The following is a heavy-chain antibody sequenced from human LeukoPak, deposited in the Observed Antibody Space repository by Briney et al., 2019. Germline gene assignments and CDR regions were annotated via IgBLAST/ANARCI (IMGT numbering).Heavy chain of an antibody. J-gene: IGHJ5*02. V-gene: IGHV4-34*01. D-gene: IGHD6-13*01. CDR3: ARDGAGTSGWFDP. Sequence: SETLSLTCAVYGGSFSGYYWSWIRQPPGKGLEWIGEINHSGSTNYNPSLKSRVTISVDTSKSQFSLKLSSVTAADTAVYYCARDGAGTSGWFDPWGPGNLVTV. CDR1: GGSFSGYY. CDR2: INHSGST.